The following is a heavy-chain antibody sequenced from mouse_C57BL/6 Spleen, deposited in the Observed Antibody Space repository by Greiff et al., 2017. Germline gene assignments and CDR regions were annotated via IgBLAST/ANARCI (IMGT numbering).Heavy chain of an antibody. D-gene: IGHD2-5*01. J-gene: IGHJ3*01. CDR1: GYTFTSYW. CDR3: ASPRSNYIFAY. V-gene: IGHV1-64*01. Sequence: QVQLQQPGAELVKPGASVKLSCKASGYTFTSYWMHWVKQRPGQGLEWIGMIHPNSGSTNYNEKFKSKATLTVDKSSSTAYMQLSSLTSEDSAVYYCASPRSNYIFAYWGQGTLVTVSA. CDR2: IHPNSGST.